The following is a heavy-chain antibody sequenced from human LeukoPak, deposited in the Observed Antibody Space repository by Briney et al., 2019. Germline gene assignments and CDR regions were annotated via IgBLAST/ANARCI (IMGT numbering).Heavy chain of an antibody. CDR2: IRSKANSYAT. Sequence: PGGSLRLSCAASGFTFSGSAMQWVRQASGKGLEWVGRIRSKANSYATAYAASVKGRFTISRDDSKNTAYLQMNSLKTEDTAVYYCTRLGLSYYMDVWGKGTTVTVSS. J-gene: IGHJ6*03. V-gene: IGHV3-73*01. CDR3: TRLGLSYYMDV. CDR1: GFTFSGSA.